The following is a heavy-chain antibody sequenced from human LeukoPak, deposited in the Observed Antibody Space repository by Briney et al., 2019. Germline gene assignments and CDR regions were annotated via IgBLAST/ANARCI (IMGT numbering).Heavy chain of an antibody. CDR1: GFTVSSNY. D-gene: IGHD5-18*01. Sequence: GGSLRLSCAASGFTVSSNYMSWVRQAPGKGLEWVSANSGSGGSTDYADSVKGRFTISRDNSKNTLYLQMNSLRAEDTAVYYCAKHVGYSYGYYFDYWGQGTLVTVSS. CDR2: NSGSGGST. V-gene: IGHV3-23*01. J-gene: IGHJ4*02. CDR3: AKHVGYSYGYYFDY.